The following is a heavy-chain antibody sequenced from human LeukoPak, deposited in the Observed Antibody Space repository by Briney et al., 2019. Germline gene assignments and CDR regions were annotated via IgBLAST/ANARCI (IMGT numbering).Heavy chain of an antibody. CDR3: AATSYSSGWPT. V-gene: IGHV3-66*02. Sequence: PGGSLRLSCAASGFSFSSSGMHWVRQAPGKGLEWVSVIYSGGSTYYADSVKGRFTISRDNSKNTLYLQMNSLRAEDTAVYYCAATSYSSGWPTWGQGTLVTVSS. J-gene: IGHJ4*02. CDR2: IYSGGST. D-gene: IGHD6-19*01. CDR1: GFSFSSSG.